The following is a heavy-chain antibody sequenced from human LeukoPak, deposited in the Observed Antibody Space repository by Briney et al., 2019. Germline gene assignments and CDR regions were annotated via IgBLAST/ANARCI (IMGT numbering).Heavy chain of an antibody. Sequence: GASMKVSCKSSGFTFTDYYIHWVRQAHGQGLEWMGYIGPHSSATSSPQEFQGRVTMTRDASMSTAYMELTRLTSDDTAVYYCAREGNGLLSKDFDYWGQGTLVTVSS. V-gene: IGHV1-2*02. CDR1: GFTFTDYY. CDR2: IGPHSSAT. J-gene: IGHJ4*02. D-gene: IGHD4-23*01. CDR3: AREGNGLLSKDFDY.